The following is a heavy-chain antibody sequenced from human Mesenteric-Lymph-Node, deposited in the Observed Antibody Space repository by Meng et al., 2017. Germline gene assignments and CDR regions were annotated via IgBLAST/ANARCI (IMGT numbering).Heavy chain of an antibody. Sequence: ESLKISCPASGYSISSGFYWGWIRQAPGKGLEWIGSIYYTGNTYYNPSLKSRVTISVDTSKNQFSLNLSSVTAADTAVYYCAGGRTAEKYYYYAMDVWGQGTTVTVSS. CDR2: IYYTGNT. CDR3: AGGRTAEKYYYYAMDV. D-gene: IGHD4-17*01. CDR1: GYSISSGFY. J-gene: IGHJ6*02. V-gene: IGHV4-38-2*02.